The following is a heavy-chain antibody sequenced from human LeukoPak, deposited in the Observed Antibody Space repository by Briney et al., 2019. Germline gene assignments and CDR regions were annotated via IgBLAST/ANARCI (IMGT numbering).Heavy chain of an antibody. D-gene: IGHD1-26*01. CDR2: ISGSGGSA. CDR3: AKVWAGSYFGFYFDY. CDR1: GFTFSSYA. Sequence: GGSLRLSCAASGFTFSSYAMSWVRQAPGKGLEWVSAISGSGGSAYYADSVKGRFTISRDNSKSTLYLQMNSLRAEDTAVYYCAKVWAGSYFGFYFDYWGQGTLVTVSS. V-gene: IGHV3-23*01. J-gene: IGHJ4*02.